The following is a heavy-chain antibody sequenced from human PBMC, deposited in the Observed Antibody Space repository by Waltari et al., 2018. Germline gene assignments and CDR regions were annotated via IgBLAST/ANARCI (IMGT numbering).Heavy chain of an antibody. CDR3: ARDGIIPPGECEFDY. V-gene: IGHV3-30*01. Sequence: QVQLVESGGGVVQPGRSLTLSCAASGFTISSYAFHWVRQAPGKGREWVAAISYEGNAKHYADSVKGRFTISRDNSKNMLYLQMNSLRAEDTGVYYCARDGIIPPGECEFDYWGLGTLVTVSS. CDR2: ISYEGNAK. J-gene: IGHJ4*02. CDR1: GFTISSYA. D-gene: IGHD7-27*01.